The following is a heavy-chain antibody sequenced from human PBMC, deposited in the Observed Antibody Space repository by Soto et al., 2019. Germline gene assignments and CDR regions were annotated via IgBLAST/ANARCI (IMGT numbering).Heavy chain of an antibody. D-gene: IGHD3-22*01. CDR3: AKDIYYYDSSGSPIDY. J-gene: IGHJ4*02. CDR1: GFTFSSYG. CDR2: ISYDGSNK. V-gene: IGHV3-30*18. Sequence: GSLRLSCAASGFTFSSYGMHWVRQAPGKGLEWVAVISYDGSNKYYADSVKGRFTISRDNSKNTLYLQMNSLRAEDTAVYYCAKDIYYYDSSGSPIDYWGQGTLVTVSS.